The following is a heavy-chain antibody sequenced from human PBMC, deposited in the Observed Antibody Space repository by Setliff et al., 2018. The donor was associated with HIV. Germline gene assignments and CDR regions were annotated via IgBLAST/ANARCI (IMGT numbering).Heavy chain of an antibody. CDR3: ARVRETSGGYWGNFYYYMDV. D-gene: IGHD2-21*02. J-gene: IGHJ6*03. CDR2: ISYDGSNK. V-gene: IGHV3-30*07. Sequence: PGGSLRLSCVASGFTFSTYWMTWVRQAPGKGLEWVAVISYDGSNKYYADSVKGRFTISRDNSKNTVYLQMNSLRADDTAVYFCARVRETSGGYWGNFYYYMDVWGKGTTVTVSS. CDR1: GFTFSTYW.